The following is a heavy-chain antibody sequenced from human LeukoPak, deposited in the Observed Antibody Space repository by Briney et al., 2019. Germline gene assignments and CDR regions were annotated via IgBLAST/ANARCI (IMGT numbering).Heavy chain of an antibody. CDR2: INSDGSST. CDR1: GFTFSSYW. V-gene: IGHV3-74*01. Sequence: PGGSLRLSCAASGFTFSSYWMHRVRQAPGKGLVWVSRINSDGSSTSYADSVKGRFTISRDNAKNTLYLQMNSLRAEDTAVYYCARGNYDILTGQNWFDPWGQGTLVTVSS. CDR3: ARGNYDILTGQNWFDP. D-gene: IGHD3-9*01. J-gene: IGHJ5*02.